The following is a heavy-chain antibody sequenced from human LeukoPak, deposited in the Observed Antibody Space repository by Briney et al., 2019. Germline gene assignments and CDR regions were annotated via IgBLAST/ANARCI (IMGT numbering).Heavy chain of an antibody. CDR1: AFTFSSYA. V-gene: IGHV3-23*01. CDR2: ISGSGLTP. CDR3: AKGVVDYYDSSGYYPSDL. Sequence: GGSLRLSCVGSAFTFSSYAMTWVRQAPGQGLKWVSAISGSGLTPYYADSVKGRFAISRDDSNSTLSLQMNSLRAEDTAIYYCAKGVVDYYDSSGYYPSDLWGQGTLVTVSS. J-gene: IGHJ5*02. D-gene: IGHD3-22*01.